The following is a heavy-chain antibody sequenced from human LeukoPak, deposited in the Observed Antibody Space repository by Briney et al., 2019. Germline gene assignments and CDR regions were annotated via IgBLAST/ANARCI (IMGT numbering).Heavy chain of an antibody. CDR3: ARHLRLLCFDY. J-gene: IGHJ4*02. CDR1: GFTFSNYW. V-gene: IGHV4-39*01. CDR2: IYYSGST. D-gene: IGHD3-10*02. Sequence: GSLRLSCAASGFTFSNYWMSWVRQAPGKGLEWIGSIYYSGSTYYNPSLKSRVTISVDTSKNQFSLKLSSVTAADTAVYYCARHLRLLCFDYWGQGTLVTVSS.